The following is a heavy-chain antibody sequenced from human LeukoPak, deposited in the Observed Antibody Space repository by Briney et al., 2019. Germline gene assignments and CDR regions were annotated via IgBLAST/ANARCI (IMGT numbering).Heavy chain of an antibody. CDR2: ISYSGST. Sequence: PSETLSLTCTVSGGSISTYYWSWIRQHPGKGLEWIGYISYSGSTNYNPSLKSRVTISLDTSKNQFALKLSSVTAADTAVYYCARRDDSSGYFEYWGQGTLVTVSS. V-gene: IGHV4-59*08. J-gene: IGHJ4*02. CDR3: ARRDDSSGYFEY. CDR1: GGSISTYY. D-gene: IGHD3-22*01.